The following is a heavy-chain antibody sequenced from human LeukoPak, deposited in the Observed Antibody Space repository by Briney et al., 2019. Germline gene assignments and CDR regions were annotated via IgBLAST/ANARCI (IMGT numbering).Heavy chain of an antibody. V-gene: IGHV3-7*03. CDR3: AKDDGVSIFGSLFDY. CDR2: IKQDGSEK. CDR1: GFTFSSYW. J-gene: IGHJ4*02. Sequence: PGGSLRLSCAASGFTFSSYWMSWVRQAPGKGLEWVANIKQDGSEKYYVDSVKGRFTISRDNSKNTLYLQMNSLRAEDTAVYYCAKDDGVSIFGSLFDYWGQGTLVTVSS. D-gene: IGHD3-3*01.